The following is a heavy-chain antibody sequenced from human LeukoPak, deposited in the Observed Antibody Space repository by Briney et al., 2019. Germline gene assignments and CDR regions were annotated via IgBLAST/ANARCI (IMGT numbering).Heavy chain of an antibody. V-gene: IGHV5-51*01. Sequence: PGASMKISCKGSGYSFTSYWIAWVRQMPGKGLEWMGIVNTADSDTRYSPSFQGQVTISVDKSISTSYLQWSSLQASDTAMYYCATVPRIPAVGNTEYFQYWGQGTLVTVSS. CDR2: VNTADSDT. D-gene: IGHD6-13*01. J-gene: IGHJ1*01. CDR3: ATVPRIPAVGNTEYFQY. CDR1: GYSFTSYW.